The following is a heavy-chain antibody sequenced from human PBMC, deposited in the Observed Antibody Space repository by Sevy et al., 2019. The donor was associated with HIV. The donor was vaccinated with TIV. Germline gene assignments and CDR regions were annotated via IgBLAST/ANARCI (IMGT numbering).Heavy chain of an antibody. V-gene: IGHV5-51*01. CDR1: GYSFTSYW. D-gene: IGHD3-9*01. CDR2: IYPGDSDT. CDR3: ARKYYDILTGYYRFDP. Sequence: GESLKISCKGSGYSFTSYWIGWVRQMPGKGLEWMGIIYPGDSDTRYSPSFQGQVTISAGKSISTAYLQWSSLKASDTAMYYCARKYYDILTGYYRFDPWGQGTLFTVSS. J-gene: IGHJ5*02.